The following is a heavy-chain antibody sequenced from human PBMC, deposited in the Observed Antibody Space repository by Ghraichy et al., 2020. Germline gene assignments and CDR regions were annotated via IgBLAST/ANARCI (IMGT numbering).Heavy chain of an antibody. V-gene: IGHV3-48*02. Sequence: GGSLRLSCAASGFTFSSYSMNWVRQAPGKGLEWVSYISSSSSTIYYADSVKGRFTISRDNAKNSLYLQMNSLRDEDTAVYYCARELKGGGSGYWDYYYYGMDVWGHGTTVTVSS. D-gene: IGHD3-22*01. CDR3: ARELKGGGSGYWDYYYYGMDV. CDR1: GFTFSSYS. CDR2: ISSSSSTI. J-gene: IGHJ6*02.